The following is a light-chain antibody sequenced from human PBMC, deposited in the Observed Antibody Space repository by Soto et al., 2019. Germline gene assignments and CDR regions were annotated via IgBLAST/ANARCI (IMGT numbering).Light chain of an antibody. CDR3: MQGTHWPHT. Sequence: VVMTQSPVPLPVRLGQPASMSAWSGLTLVYSDGNTSLNWFQQRPGQSPRRLIFEVSNRDSGVPDRFCGSASGTDFTLKISRVEAEDVGVYYCMQGTHWPHTFGQGTKVDFK. CDR2: EVS. J-gene: IGKJ1*01. CDR1: LTLVYSDGNTS. V-gene: IGKV2-30*01.